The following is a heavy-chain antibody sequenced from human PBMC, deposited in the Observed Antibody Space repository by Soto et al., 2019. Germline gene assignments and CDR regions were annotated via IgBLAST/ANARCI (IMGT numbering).Heavy chain of an antibody. J-gene: IGHJ4*02. Sequence: GASVKVSCKASGYTFTTYGISWVRQAPGQGLEWMGWFSAYNANRNYAQKLQGRVTMTTDTSTSTAYMELRSLRSYDTAVYYCARGNDYGDCWGKGTLGAFSS. V-gene: IGHV1-18*01. CDR3: ARGNDYGDC. CDR2: FSAYNANR. CDR1: GYTFTTYG.